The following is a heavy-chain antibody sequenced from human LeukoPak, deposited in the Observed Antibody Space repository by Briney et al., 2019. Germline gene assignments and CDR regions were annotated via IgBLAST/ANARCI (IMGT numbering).Heavy chain of an antibody. V-gene: IGHV3-30*18. J-gene: IGHJ6*02. CDR2: ILYDGRNK. Sequence: GGSLRLSCAASGFTFSNFAIHWVRQAPGKGLEWVAVILYDGRNKYYGDSVEGRFTISRDNSKNTVYLEMNSLRAEDTAVYYCAKDRAAPSSGYYYDYYYYGMDVWGQGTTVTVSS. CDR1: GFTFSNFA. CDR3: AKDRAAPSSGYYYDYYYYGMDV. D-gene: IGHD3-22*01.